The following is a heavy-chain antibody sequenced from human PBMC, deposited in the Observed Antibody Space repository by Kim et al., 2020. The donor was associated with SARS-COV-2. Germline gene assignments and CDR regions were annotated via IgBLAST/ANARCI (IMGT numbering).Heavy chain of an antibody. CDR1: GFTFSDHY. V-gene: IGHV3-72*01. Sequence: GGSLRLSCAASGFTFSDHYMDRVRQAPGKGLEWVGRSRNKANSYTTEYAASAKGRFTISRDDSKNSLYLQMNSLKTEDTAVYYCARVRGSGKGELLADY. D-gene: IGHD1-26*01. CDR3: ARVRGSGKGELLADY. J-gene: IGHJ4*01. CDR2: SRNKANSYTT.